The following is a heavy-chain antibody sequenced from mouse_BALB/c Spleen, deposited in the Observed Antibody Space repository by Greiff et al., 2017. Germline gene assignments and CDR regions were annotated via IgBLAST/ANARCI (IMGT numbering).Heavy chain of an antibody. V-gene: IGHV14-3*02. D-gene: IGHD1-2*01. CDR3: AITTATHWYFDV. CDR2: IDPANGNT. CDR1: GFNIKDTY. J-gene: IGHJ1*01. Sequence: EVQLQQSGAELVKPGASVKLSCTASGFNIKDTYMHWVKQRPEQGLEWIGRIDPANGNTKYDPKFQGKATITADTSSNTAYLQLSSLTSEDTAVYYCAITTATHWYFDVWGAGTTVTVSS.